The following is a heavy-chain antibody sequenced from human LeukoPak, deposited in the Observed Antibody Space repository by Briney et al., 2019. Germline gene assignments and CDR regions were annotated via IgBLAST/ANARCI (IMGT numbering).Heavy chain of an antibody. V-gene: IGHV3-33*01. J-gene: IGHJ4*02. D-gene: IGHD1-20*01. CDR3: ARDPATVTGTTEGPDY. CDR1: GFTFSTYN. CDR2: IWSDGSYK. Sequence: GSLRLSCAASGFTFSTYNMHWVRQAPGKGLEWVALIWSDGSYKYYADSVMGRFTISRDNSKNTLYLQMNSLRAEDTAVYYCARDPATVTGTTEGPDYWGQGTLVTVSS.